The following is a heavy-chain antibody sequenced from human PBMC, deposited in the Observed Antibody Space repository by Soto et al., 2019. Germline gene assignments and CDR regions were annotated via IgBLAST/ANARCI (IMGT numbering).Heavy chain of an antibody. Sequence: QVQLVESGGGVVQPGRSLRLSCAASGFTFSNYTIHWVRQAPGRGLEWVAVMSYDESDEYYANSVKGRFTVSRDKSKNTLYLQMNSRRGEDTAGYYCARQDTALDYWGQGTLVTVSS. D-gene: IGHD2-15*01. J-gene: IGHJ4*02. V-gene: IGHV3-30-3*01. CDR3: ARQDTALDY. CDR1: GFTFSNYT. CDR2: MSYDESDE.